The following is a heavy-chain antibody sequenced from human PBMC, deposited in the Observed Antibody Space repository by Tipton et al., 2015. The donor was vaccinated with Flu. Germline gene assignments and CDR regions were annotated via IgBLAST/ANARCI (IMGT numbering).Heavy chain of an antibody. CDR3: ASSREAYSLDAFDI. J-gene: IGHJ3*02. V-gene: IGHV4-38-2*01. CDR2: KYHSGTT. Sequence: TLSLTCSVSGDSIGSPYYWGWIRQPPGKGLEWIGSKYHSGTTYYNPSLKSRVTISVDTSKNQFSLKLSSVTAADTAVYYCASSREAYSLDAFDIWGQGTMVTVSS. D-gene: IGHD5-24*01. CDR1: GDSIGSPYY.